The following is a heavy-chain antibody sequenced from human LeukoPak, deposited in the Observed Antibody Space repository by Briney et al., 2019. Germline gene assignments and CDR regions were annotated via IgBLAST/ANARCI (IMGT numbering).Heavy chain of an antibody. J-gene: IGHJ6*03. V-gene: IGHV3-21*06. Sequence: PGGSLRLSCAASGFTFSSYSMNWVRQAPGKGLEWVSSISSSSSYIYYADSVKGRFTISRDNAKNSVYLQMNSLRAEDTALYYCARETCTTCYTYSYYYYMDVWGKGTTVTVSS. D-gene: IGHD2-2*01. CDR1: GFTFSSYS. CDR3: ARETCTTCYTYSYYYYMDV. CDR2: ISSSSSYI.